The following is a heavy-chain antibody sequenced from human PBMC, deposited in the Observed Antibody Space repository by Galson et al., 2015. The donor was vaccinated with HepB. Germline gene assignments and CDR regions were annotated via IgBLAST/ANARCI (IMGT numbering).Heavy chain of an antibody. CDR3: ARHPQYYDFWSGYQPANWFDP. CDR1: GGSISSYY. V-gene: IGHV4-59*08. Sequence: ETLSLTCTVSGGSISSYYWSWIRQPPGKGLEWLGYIYYSGSTNYNPSLKSRVTISVDTSKNQFSLKLSSVTAADTAVYYCARHPQYYDFWSGYQPANWFDPWGQGTLVTVSS. J-gene: IGHJ5*02. D-gene: IGHD3-3*01. CDR2: IYYSGST.